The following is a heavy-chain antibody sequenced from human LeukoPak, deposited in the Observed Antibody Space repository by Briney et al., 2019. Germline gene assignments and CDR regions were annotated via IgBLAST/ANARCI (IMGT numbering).Heavy chain of an antibody. Sequence: ASVKVSCKASGYTFTSYGISWVRQAPGQGLGWMGWISAYNGNTNKTQNLQSRVTMTTDTSTSTAYKQLRSLRSDDTPVYYCARDPCSSTSCDNWFDPWVQGTLVT. CDR1: GYTFTSYG. CDR2: ISAYNGNT. V-gene: IGHV1-18*01. CDR3: ARDPCSSTSCDNWFDP. D-gene: IGHD2-2*01. J-gene: IGHJ5*02.